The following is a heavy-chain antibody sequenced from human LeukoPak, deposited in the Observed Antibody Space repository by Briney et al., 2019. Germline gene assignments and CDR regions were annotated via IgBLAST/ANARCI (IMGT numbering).Heavy chain of an antibody. J-gene: IGHJ6*02. V-gene: IGHV5-51*01. CDR3: ARLGAGTYYYYGMDV. Sequence: HGEALEICWEGSGYIFTSYWDGGGRELGGKGLELVVIIYPGDSDTRYSPSFHGQVTISADKSISTASLQWSSLKASDTAMYYCARLGAGTYYYYGMDVWGQGTTVTVSS. CDR1: GYIFTSYW. CDR2: IYPGDSDT. D-gene: IGHD6-19*01.